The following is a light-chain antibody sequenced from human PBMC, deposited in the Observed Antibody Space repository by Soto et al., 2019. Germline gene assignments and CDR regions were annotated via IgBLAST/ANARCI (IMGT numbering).Light chain of an antibody. J-gene: IGLJ1*01. CDR2: DNN. CDR1: SANIGSNY. V-gene: IGLV1-51*01. Sequence: QSVLTQPPSVSAAPGQKVTISCSGSSANIGSNYVSWYQQLPGTSPKLLIYDNNTRPSGTPDRFSGSKSGTSATLDITVLQTGDEADYYCGTSDSSRNGGGVVGPGTKVTVL. CDR3: GTSDSSRNGGGV.